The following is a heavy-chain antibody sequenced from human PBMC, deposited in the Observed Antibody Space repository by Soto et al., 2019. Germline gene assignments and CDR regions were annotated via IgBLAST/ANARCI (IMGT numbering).Heavy chain of an antibody. CDR3: AREPVAGTPMGGFDP. J-gene: IGHJ5*02. CDR2: ISYDGSNK. CDR1: VFTFSSYA. D-gene: IGHD6-19*01. Sequence: RWSLRLSCSASVFTFSSYAMHWFRQAPGKGLEWVAVISYDGSNKYYADSVKGRFTISRDNSKNTLYLQMNSLRAEDTAVYYCAREPVAGTPMGGFDPWGQGTLVTVS. V-gene: IGHV3-30-3*01.